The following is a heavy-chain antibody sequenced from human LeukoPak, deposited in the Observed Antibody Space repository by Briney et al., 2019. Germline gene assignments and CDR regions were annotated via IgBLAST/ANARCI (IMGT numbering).Heavy chain of an antibody. V-gene: IGHV3-48*01. J-gene: IGHJ6*03. CDR2: IGTSSTTI. CDR1: GFTFSSYS. D-gene: IGHD6-25*01. Sequence: GGSLRLSCAASGFTFSSYSMNWVRQAPGKGLEWVSNIGTSSTTIYYADSVKGRFTISRDNAKNSLYLQMNSLRADDTAVYYCARFAAGGSYYYYMDVWGKGTTVTVSS. CDR3: ARFAAGGSYYYYMDV.